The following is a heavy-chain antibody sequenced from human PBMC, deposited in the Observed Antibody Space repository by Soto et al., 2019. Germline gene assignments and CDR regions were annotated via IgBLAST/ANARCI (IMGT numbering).Heavy chain of an antibody. CDR1: GGSISSYY. CDR2: IYYSGST. V-gene: IGHV4-59*01. J-gene: IGHJ6*02. Sequence: SETLSLTCTVSGGSISSYYWSWIRQPPGKGLEWIGYIYYSGSTNYNPSLKSRVTISVDTSKNQFSLKLSSVTAADTAVYYCASLSRSADFCSGSPPFSGMDVWGQGTTVTVSS. CDR3: ASLSRSADFCSGSPPFSGMDV. D-gene: IGHD3-3*01.